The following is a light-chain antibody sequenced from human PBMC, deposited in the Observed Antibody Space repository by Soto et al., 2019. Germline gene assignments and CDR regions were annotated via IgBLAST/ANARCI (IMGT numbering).Light chain of an antibody. V-gene: IGKV3-11*01. J-gene: IGKJ4*01. CDR2: DAS. Sequence: VLIQSPATLSLSPGERATLSCRASQTVSRYLAWFQQKPGQPPRLLIYDASNRATGIPARFSGSGSGTDYTLTISGLEPEDFAVYYCQQRSTWPLLTFGGGTKVEI. CDR3: QQRSTWPLLT. CDR1: QTVSRY.